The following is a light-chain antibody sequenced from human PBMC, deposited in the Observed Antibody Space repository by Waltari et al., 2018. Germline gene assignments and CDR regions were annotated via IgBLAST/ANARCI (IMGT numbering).Light chain of an antibody. V-gene: IGKV1-5*03. CDR1: QSASKW. CDR2: KTS. Sequence: DIHMTQSPSTLSASIGDRVTITCRASQSASKWLAWYQQKPGKAPKLLIDKTSTLNAEVPARCSGSGSGTEFTRTISSLQPEDFATYYCQQYNLFPWTFGQGTKVEVK. CDR3: QQYNLFPWT. J-gene: IGKJ1*01.